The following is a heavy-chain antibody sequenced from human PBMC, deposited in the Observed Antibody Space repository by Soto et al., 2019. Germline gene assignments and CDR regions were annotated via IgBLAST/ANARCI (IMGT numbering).Heavy chain of an antibody. CDR3: ARSMTTVTTEAFDI. V-gene: IGHV3-48*01. D-gene: IGHD4-17*01. CDR2: ISSSSSTI. CDR1: GFTFSNYS. Sequence: LRLSCAASGFTFSNYSMNWVRQAPGKGLEWVSYISSSSSTIYYADSVKGRFTISRDNAKNSLYLQMNSLRAEDTAVYYCARSMTTVTTEAFDIWGQGTMVTVS. J-gene: IGHJ3*02.